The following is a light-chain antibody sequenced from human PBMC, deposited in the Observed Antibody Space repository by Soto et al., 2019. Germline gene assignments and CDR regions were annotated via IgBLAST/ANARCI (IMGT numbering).Light chain of an antibody. J-gene: IGKJ3*01. Sequence: EIVLTRSPGTLSLSPGERATLSCRASQSVSSSYLAWYQQKPGQAPRLLIYGASSRATGIPDRFSGSGSGTDFTLTISRLEPEDFAVYYCQQYGSSPLGGFTFGPGTKVDIK. CDR2: GAS. V-gene: IGKV3-20*01. CDR3: QQYGSSPLGGFT. CDR1: QSVSSSY.